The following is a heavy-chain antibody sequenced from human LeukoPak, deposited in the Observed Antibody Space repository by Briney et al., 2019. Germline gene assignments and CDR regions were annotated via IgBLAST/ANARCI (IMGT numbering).Heavy chain of an antibody. Sequence: GASVKVSCKASGYTFTGYYMHWVRQAPGQGLEWMGWINPNSGGTNYAQKFQGRVTMTRDTSTSTAYMELSRLRSDDTAVYYCAREYYDLTYLSAEYFQHWGQGTLVTVSS. CDR1: GYTFTGYY. CDR3: AREYYDLTYLSAEYFQH. D-gene: IGHD3-3*01. J-gene: IGHJ1*01. CDR2: INPNSGGT. V-gene: IGHV1-2*02.